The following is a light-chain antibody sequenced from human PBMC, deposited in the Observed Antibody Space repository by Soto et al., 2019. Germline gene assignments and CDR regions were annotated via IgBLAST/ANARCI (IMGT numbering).Light chain of an antibody. Sequence: DIQMTQSPSSLSASVGDRVTITSRASQSISSYLNWYQQKPGKAPKVLIYGASSLQSGVPSRFSGSGSGTDFTLTISSLQPEDFATYYCQQTYSTPPRYTFGQGTKLEIK. CDR2: GAS. CDR3: QQTYSTPPRYT. V-gene: IGKV1-39*01. CDR1: QSISSY. J-gene: IGKJ2*01.